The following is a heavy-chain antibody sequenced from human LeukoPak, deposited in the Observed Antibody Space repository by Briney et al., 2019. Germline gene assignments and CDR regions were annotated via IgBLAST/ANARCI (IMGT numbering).Heavy chain of an antibody. D-gene: IGHD5-12*01. V-gene: IGHV3-11*06. CDR2: ISSSSSYT. CDR3: ASIGYSNYVGY. J-gene: IGHJ4*02. CDR1: GFTFSDYY. Sequence: GGSLRLSCAASGFTFSDYYMSWIRQAPGKGLEWVSYISSSSSYTNYADSVKGRFTISRDNAKNSLYLQMNSLRAEDTAVYYCASIGYSNYVGYWGQGTLVTVSS.